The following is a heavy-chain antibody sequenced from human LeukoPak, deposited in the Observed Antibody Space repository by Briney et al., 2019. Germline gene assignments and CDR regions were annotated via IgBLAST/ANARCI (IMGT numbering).Heavy chain of an antibody. CDR3: ARGLCGGDCYDY. J-gene: IGHJ4*02. Sequence: GGSLRLSCAASGFTFSSYHINWVRQAPGKGLEWVSSISSNSDYIYYADSVKGRFTISRDNVKNSLYLQMNSLRAEDTAVYYCARGLCGGDCYDYWGQGTLVTVSS. CDR1: GFTFSSYH. CDR2: ISSNSDYI. D-gene: IGHD2-21*01. V-gene: IGHV3-21*01.